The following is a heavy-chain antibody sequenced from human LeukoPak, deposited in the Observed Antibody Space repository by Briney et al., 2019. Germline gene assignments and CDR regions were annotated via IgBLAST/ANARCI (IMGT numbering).Heavy chain of an antibody. CDR3: ARDGVSGSYSSDY. CDR1: GYTFTGYY. J-gene: IGHJ4*02. CDR2: IKPKSGGT. Sequence: ASVKVSCKASGYTFTGYYMDWVRQAPGQGLEWMGWIKPKSGGTKYAQKFQGRVTMTRDTSISTAYMELSRLRSDDTAVYYCARDGVSGSYSSDYWGQGTLVTVSS. D-gene: IGHD1-26*01. V-gene: IGHV1-2*02.